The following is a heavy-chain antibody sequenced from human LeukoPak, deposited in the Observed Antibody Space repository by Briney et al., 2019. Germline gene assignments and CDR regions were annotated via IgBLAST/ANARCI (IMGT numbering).Heavy chain of an antibody. D-gene: IGHD5-18*01. CDR3: ARDSGRGYSYGLIDY. CDR1: GFTFSSYA. CDR2: ISGSGGST. Sequence: GGSLRLSCAASGFTFSSYAMSWVRQAPGKGLEWVSAISGSGGSTYYADSVKGRFTISRDNSKNTLYLQMNSLRAEDTAVYYCARDSGRGYSYGLIDYWGQGTLVTVSS. J-gene: IGHJ4*02. V-gene: IGHV3-23*01.